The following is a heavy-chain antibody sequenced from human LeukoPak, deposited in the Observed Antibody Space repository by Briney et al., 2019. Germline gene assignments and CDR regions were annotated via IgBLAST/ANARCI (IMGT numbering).Heavy chain of an antibody. CDR2: IYYSGST. Sequence: PSETLSLTCTVSGGSISSGGYYWSWIRQHPGKGLEWIGYIYYSGSTYYNPSLKSRVTISVDTSKNQFSLKLSSVTAADTAVYYCARGRVVPAAHYFDYWGQGTLVTVSS. D-gene: IGHD2-2*01. J-gene: IGHJ4*02. V-gene: IGHV4-31*03. CDR3: ARGRVVPAAHYFDY. CDR1: GGSISSGGYY.